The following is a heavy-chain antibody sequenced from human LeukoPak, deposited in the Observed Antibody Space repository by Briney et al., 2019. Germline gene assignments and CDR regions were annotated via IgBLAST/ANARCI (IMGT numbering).Heavy chain of an antibody. V-gene: IGHV1-69*13. J-gene: IGHJ3*02. CDR3: ARGGVSIFGVVYQDDAFDI. D-gene: IGHD3-3*01. CDR1: GGTFSSYA. CDR2: IIPIFGAA. Sequence: SVKVSCKASGGTFSSYAISWVRQAPGQGLEWMGGIIPIFGAANYAQKFQGRVTITADESTSTAYMELSSLRSEDTAVYYCARGGVSIFGVVYQDDAFDIWGQGTMVTVSS.